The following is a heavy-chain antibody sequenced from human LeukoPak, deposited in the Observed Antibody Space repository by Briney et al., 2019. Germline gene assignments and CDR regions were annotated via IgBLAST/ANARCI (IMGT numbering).Heavy chain of an antibody. J-gene: IGHJ4*02. CDR1: GFTFSSYA. Sequence: GASLRLSCAASGFTFSSYAMSWVRQAPGKGLEWVSAISGSGGSTYYADSVKGRFTISRDNSKNTLYLQMNSLRAEDTAVYYCARFRLRFLEWFPMNGYFDYWGQGTLVTVSS. V-gene: IGHV3-23*01. D-gene: IGHD3-3*01. CDR3: ARFRLRFLEWFPMNGYFDY. CDR2: ISGSGGST.